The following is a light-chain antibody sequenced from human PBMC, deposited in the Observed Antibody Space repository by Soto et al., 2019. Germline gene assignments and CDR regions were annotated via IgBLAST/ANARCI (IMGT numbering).Light chain of an antibody. J-gene: IGKJ4*01. CDR1: HSVDIY. CDR3: QQRKYGPQHS. CDR2: DSY. V-gene: IGKV3-11*01. Sequence: EVVLTQSPDTLSLSPGERATLSCRTSHSVDIYLAWYQQKPGQAPRLLIYDSYNRVTGIPTRFSGSGSGTDFNLPITSVEAVDSAVYFCQQRKYGPQHSFGVGTKVEIK.